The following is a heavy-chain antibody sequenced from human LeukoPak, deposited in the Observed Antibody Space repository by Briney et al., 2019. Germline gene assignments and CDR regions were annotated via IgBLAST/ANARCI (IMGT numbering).Heavy chain of an antibody. V-gene: IGHV3-23*01. Sequence: GGSLRLSCAASGFNLRTYAMNWVRQAPGKGLEWVSGISGRGGSTYYADSVKGRFTISRDNSKNTLYLQMNSLRAEDTAVYYCAKDRPTGPHFFDYWGQGTLVTVSS. CDR3: AKDRPTGPHFFDY. D-gene: IGHD3-9*01. CDR2: ISGRGGST. CDR1: GFNLRTYA. J-gene: IGHJ4*02.